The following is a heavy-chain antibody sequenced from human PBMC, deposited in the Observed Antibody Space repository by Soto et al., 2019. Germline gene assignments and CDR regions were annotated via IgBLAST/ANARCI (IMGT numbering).Heavy chain of an antibody. J-gene: IGHJ4*02. V-gene: IGHV3-43*01. CDR2: ISWDGGST. CDR1: GFTFDDYT. CDR3: AKDLDSSGYYAPDY. D-gene: IGHD3-22*01. Sequence: GGSLRLSCAASGFTFDDYTMHWVRQAPGKGLEWVSLISWDGGSTYYADSVKGRFTISRDNSKNSLYLQMNSLRTEDTALYYCAKDLDSSGYYAPDYWGQGALVTVSS.